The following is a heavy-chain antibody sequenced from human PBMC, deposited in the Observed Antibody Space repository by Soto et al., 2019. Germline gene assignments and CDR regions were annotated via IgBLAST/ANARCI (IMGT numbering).Heavy chain of an antibody. CDR1: GVYISSHY. CDR3: ARPRGTTPAVWYFDL. CDR2: VYHSGKT. J-gene: IGHJ2*01. Sequence: QVQLQESGPGLVKPSETLSLTCSVSGVYISSHYWSWIRQPPGKGLEWIGYVYHSGKTDSNPSLKTRITISMETSKNQVSLSLTSVTAADTAVYYCARPRGTTPAVWYFDLWGRGTLVTVSS. D-gene: IGHD1-26*01. V-gene: IGHV4-59*08.